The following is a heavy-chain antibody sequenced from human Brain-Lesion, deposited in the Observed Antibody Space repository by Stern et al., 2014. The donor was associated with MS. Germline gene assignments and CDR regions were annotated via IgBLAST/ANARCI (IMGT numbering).Heavy chain of an antibody. CDR1: GGSISSGGYY. J-gene: IGHJ6*02. V-gene: IGHV4-61*02. CDR3: ARGRVVPGFQYYATDV. D-gene: IGHD2-2*01. CDR2: IFNSGTP. Sequence: QVQLVQSGPGLVKPSQTLSLSCTVSGGSISSGGYYWSWIRQPAGKGLEWIGRIFNSGTPSYNPSLKSRVTISIATSKTQFSLRLNPMTAADTAVYYCARGRVVPGFQYYATDVWGQGTTVIVSS.